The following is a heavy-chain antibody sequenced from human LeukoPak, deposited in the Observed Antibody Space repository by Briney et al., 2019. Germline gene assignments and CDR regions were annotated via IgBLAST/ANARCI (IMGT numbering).Heavy chain of an antibody. D-gene: IGHD6-13*01. Sequence: SETLSLTCTVSGGSISSSSYYWGWIRQPPGKGLEWIGSIYYSGSTYYNPSLKSRVTISVDTSKNQFSLKLSSVTAADTAVYYCARRRIPSYSSSPIDYWGQGTLVTVSS. CDR3: ARRRIPSYSSSPIDY. CDR2: IYYSGST. J-gene: IGHJ4*02. V-gene: IGHV4-39*01. CDR1: GGSISSSSYY.